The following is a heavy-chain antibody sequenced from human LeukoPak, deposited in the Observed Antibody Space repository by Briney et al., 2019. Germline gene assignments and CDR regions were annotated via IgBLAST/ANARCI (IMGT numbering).Heavy chain of an antibody. J-gene: IGHJ4*02. Sequence: ASVKVSCEASGYTFTSYDINWVRQATGQGLEWMGWMNPNSGNTGYAQKFQGRVTMTRNTSISTAYMELSSLRSEDTAVYYCARGRYYYDSSGYSDNFDYWGQGTLVTVSS. CDR1: GYTFTSYD. CDR3: ARGRYYYDSSGYSDNFDY. V-gene: IGHV1-8*01. CDR2: MNPNSGNT. D-gene: IGHD3-22*01.